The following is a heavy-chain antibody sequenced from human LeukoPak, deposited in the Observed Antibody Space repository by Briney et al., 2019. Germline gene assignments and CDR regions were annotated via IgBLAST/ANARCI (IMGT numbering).Heavy chain of an antibody. V-gene: IGHV3-33*01. CDR3: ARGWFGEPMGDY. D-gene: IGHD3-10*01. Sequence: GALRLSCAASGFTFSSYGMHWVRQAPGKGLDWVAVIWYDGSNKYYADSVKGRFTISRDNSKNTLYLQMNSLRAEDTAVYYCARGWFGEPMGDYWGQGTLVTVSS. CDR1: GFTFSSYG. CDR2: IWYDGSNK. J-gene: IGHJ4*02.